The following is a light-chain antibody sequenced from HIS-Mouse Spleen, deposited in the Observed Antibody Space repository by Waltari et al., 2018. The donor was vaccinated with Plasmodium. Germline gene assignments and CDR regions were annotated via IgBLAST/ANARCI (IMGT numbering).Light chain of an antibody. V-gene: IGLV2-8*01. Sequence: QSALTPPPSASGSPAQSVTISCTGTSSDVVGYHYFSWYQQHPGKAPKLMIYEVSKRPSGVPDRFSGSKSGNTASLTVSGLQAEDEADYYCSSYAGSNNYVFGTGTKVTVL. CDR3: SSYAGSNNYV. J-gene: IGLJ1*01. CDR1: SSDVVGYHY. CDR2: EVS.